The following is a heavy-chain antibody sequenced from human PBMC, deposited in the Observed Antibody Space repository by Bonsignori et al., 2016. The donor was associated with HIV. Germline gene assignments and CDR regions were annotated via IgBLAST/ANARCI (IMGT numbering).Heavy chain of an antibody. CDR3: ARGMDTAMVDYYYYYMDV. V-gene: IGHV1-2*02. J-gene: IGHJ6*03. D-gene: IGHD5-18*01. CDR2: INPNSGGT. Sequence: WVRQAPGQGLEWMGWINPNSGGTNYAQKFQGRVTMTRDTSISTAYMELSRLRSDDTAVYYCARGMDTAMVDYYYYYMDVWGKGTTVTVSS.